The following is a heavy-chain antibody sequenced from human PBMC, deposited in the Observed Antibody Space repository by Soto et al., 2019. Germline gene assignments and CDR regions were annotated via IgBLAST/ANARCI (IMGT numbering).Heavy chain of an antibody. CDR2: ISGSGGMT. J-gene: IGHJ3*02. Sequence: EAQLLQSGGGLVPPGGSLRLSCVASGFAFGNYLMAWVRQTPGKGLQWISTISGSGGMTDYEDTVRGRFTVSIDHSKDTVHLQMTSLRADDTAVYYCAKDRTMARGIRAFDIWDQGATVTISS. V-gene: IGHV3-23*01. D-gene: IGHD3-10*01. CDR3: AKDRTMARGIRAFDI. CDR1: GFAFGNYL.